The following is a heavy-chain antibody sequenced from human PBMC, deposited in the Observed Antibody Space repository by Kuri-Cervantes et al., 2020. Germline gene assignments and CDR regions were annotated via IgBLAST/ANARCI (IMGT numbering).Heavy chain of an antibody. CDR2: ISDDGSKK. Sequence: GESLKISCAASGFTFSTYGVHWVRQAPGKGLEWVALISDDGSKKYYADYVKGRFTISRDNSKNTLYLQMNSLRAEDTAVYYCAKGQWLVEFWEDWGQGTLVTVSS. V-gene: IGHV3-30*18. D-gene: IGHD6-19*01. J-gene: IGHJ4*02. CDR3: AKGQWLVEFWED. CDR1: GFTFSTYG.